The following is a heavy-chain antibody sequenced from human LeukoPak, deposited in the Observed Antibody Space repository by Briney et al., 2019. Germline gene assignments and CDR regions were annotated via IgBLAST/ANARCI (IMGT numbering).Heavy chain of an antibody. CDR2: ISGSGGST. Sequence: GGSLRLSCAASGFTFSSYAMSWVRQAPGKGLEWVSAISGSGGSTYYADSVKGRFTISRDNSKNTLYLQMNSLRPEDTAVYFCAKDQYRAAAGTDYWGQGTLVTVSS. V-gene: IGHV3-23*01. J-gene: IGHJ4*02. CDR1: GFTFSSYA. D-gene: IGHD6-13*01. CDR3: AKDQYRAAAGTDY.